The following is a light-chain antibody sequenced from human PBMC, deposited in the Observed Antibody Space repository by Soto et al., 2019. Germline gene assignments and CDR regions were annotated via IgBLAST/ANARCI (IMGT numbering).Light chain of an antibody. J-gene: IGLJ2*01. CDR2: DVT. Sequence: QSVLTQPRSVSGSPGQSVTISCTGASNNVGGYNYVSWYQHHPGKVPQLIIYDVTKLPSGVPDRFSGSKSGNTASLTIAWLKYEDEADYYCCSYAGTYKWIFGGGTKVTVL. CDR1: SNNVGGYNY. CDR3: CSYAGTYKWI. V-gene: IGLV2-11*01.